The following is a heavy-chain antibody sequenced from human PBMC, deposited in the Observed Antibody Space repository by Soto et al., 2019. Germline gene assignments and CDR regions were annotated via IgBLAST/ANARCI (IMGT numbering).Heavy chain of an antibody. CDR3: ARGLGGDYVSWFDP. J-gene: IGHJ5*02. CDR2: IIPILGIA. CDR1: GGTFSSYT. V-gene: IGHV1-69*02. D-gene: IGHD4-17*01. Sequence: ASVKVSCKASGGTFSSYTISWVRQAPGQGLEWMGRIIPILGIANYAQKFQGRVTITADKSTSTAYMELSSLRSEDTAGYYCARGLGGDYVSWFDPWGQGTLVTVSS.